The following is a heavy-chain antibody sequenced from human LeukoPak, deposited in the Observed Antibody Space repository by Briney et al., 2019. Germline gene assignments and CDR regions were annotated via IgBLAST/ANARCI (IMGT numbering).Heavy chain of an antibody. D-gene: IGHD6-13*01. CDR2: ISSGGSTI. Sequence: RPGGSLRLSCAVSGFTFSDYYMSWIRQAPGKGLEWVSYISSGGSTISRADSVKGRFTISRDNAENSLYLQMNSLRAEDTAVYYCARRAAAGRCFGYWGQGTLVTVSS. CDR1: GFTFSDYY. J-gene: IGHJ4*02. CDR3: ARRAAAGRCFGY. V-gene: IGHV3-11*01.